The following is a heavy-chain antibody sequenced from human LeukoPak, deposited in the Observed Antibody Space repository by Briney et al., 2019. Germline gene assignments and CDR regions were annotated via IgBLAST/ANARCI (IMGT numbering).Heavy chain of an antibody. D-gene: IGHD2-15*01. CDR2: ISRNGDTT. J-gene: IGHJ3*02. Sequence: PGGSLRLSCSASGFTFSTFPMHWVRQAPGKGLEYVSAISRNGDTTYYADSVKGRFTISRDNTKNSLYLQMNSLRAEDTAVYYCARAAALIRDAFDIWGQGTMVTVSS. V-gene: IGHV3-64*04. CDR1: GFTFSTFP. CDR3: ARAAALIRDAFDI.